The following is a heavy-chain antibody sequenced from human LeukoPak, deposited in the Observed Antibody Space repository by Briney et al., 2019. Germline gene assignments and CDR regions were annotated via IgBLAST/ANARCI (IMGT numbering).Heavy chain of an antibody. J-gene: IGHJ6*03. D-gene: IGHD3-3*01. CDR2: IYYSGST. V-gene: IGHV4-30-4*08. CDR1: GDSLSISSFY. CDR3: ARAVYFWSGYPPYYYYMDV. Sequence: SETLSLTCTVSGDSLSISSFYWGWIRQPPGKGLEWIGYIYYSGSTYYNPSLKSRVTISVDTSKNQFSLKLSSVTAADTAVYYCARAVYFWSGYPPYYYYMDVWGKGTTVTVSS.